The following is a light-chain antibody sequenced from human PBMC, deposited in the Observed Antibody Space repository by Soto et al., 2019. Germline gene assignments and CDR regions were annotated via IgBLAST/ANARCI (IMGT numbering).Light chain of an antibody. CDR1: QSVSNN. J-gene: IGKJ4*01. Sequence: IVMSQSPATLSVSTGERATLSCRASQSVSNNLAWYQQKPGQGPRLLIYGASTRATGIPARFSGSGSGTEFTLTISSLQSEDFAVYYCQQYNNWVTFGGGTKVDIK. CDR3: QQYNNWVT. V-gene: IGKV3-15*01. CDR2: GAS.